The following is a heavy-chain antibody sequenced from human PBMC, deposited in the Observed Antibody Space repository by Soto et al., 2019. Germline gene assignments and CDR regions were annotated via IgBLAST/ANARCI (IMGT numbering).Heavy chain of an antibody. CDR3: VRIQLYYYYYYGMDV. J-gene: IGHJ6*02. CDR1: GFTFSSYS. V-gene: IGHV3-21*01. CDR2: ISSSSSYI. Sequence: GGSLRLSCAAPGFTFSSYSMNWVRQAPGKGLEWVSSISSSSSYIYYADSVKGRFTISRDNAKNSPYLQMDSLRAEDTAVYYCVRIQLYYYYYYGMDVWGQGTTVTVSS. D-gene: IGHD5-18*01.